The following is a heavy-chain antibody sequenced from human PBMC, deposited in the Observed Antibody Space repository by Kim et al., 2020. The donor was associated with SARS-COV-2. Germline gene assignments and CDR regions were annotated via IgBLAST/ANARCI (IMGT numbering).Heavy chain of an antibody. CDR3: AKGASSGRKRGNWFDP. D-gene: IGHD6-19*01. Sequence: GGSLRLSCAASGFTFSSYGMHWVRQAPGKGLEWVAVISYDGSNKYYADSVKGRFTISRDNSKNTLYLQMNSLRAEDTAVYYCAKGASSGRKRGNWFDPWGQGTLVTVSS. J-gene: IGHJ5*02. CDR2: ISYDGSNK. V-gene: IGHV3-30*18. CDR1: GFTFSSYG.